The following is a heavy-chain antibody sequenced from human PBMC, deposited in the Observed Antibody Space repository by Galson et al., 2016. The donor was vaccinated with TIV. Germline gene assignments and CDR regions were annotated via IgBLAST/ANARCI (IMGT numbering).Heavy chain of an antibody. V-gene: IGHV3-48*04. CDR1: GFTFSSYS. D-gene: IGHD6-19*01. CDR3: ARDKERSGWYFWFDP. J-gene: IGHJ5*02. CDR2: ISDSSDTI. Sequence: SLRLSCAASGFTFSSYSMTWVRQAPGKGLEWVSYISDSSDTIYYGDSVKGRFIISRDNTKNSVYLQMNNLRTEDTGVYYCARDKERSGWYFWFDPWGQGTLVTVSA.